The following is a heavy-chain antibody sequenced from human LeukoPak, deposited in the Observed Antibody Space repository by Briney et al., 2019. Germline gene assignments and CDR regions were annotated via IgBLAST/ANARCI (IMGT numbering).Heavy chain of an antibody. D-gene: IGHD4-23*01. J-gene: IGHJ4*02. CDR3: AGPGGRIAWPFDN. Sequence: SETLSLTCTVSSGSISSSNYYWGWIRQPPGKGLEWIGSIYSVGSTYYNPSLKSRVTISVDTSKNQFSLKLNSVTAADTAVYYCAGPGGRIAWPFDNWGQGTLVTVSS. CDR1: SGSISSSNYY. CDR2: IYSVGST. V-gene: IGHV4-39*01.